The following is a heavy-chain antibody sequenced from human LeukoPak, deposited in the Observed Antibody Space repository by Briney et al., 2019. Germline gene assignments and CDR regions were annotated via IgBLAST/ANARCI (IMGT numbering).Heavy chain of an antibody. Sequence: SETLSLTCIVSGGSISSFSWSWIRQPPGKGLEWIGYIYYSGSTNYNLSLKSRVTISVDTSKNQFSLKLSSVTAADTAVYYCARNSYGQYNYYYYYYMDVWGKGTTVTVSS. CDR3: ARNSYGQYNYYYYYYMDV. J-gene: IGHJ6*03. CDR2: IYYSGST. V-gene: IGHV4-59*01. D-gene: IGHD5-18*01. CDR1: GGSISSFS.